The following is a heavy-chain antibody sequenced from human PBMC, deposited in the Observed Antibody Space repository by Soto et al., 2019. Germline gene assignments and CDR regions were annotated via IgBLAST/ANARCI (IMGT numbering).Heavy chain of an antibody. V-gene: IGHV4-39*01. Sequence: QLQLQESGPGLVKPSETLSLTCTVSGGSISSSSYYWGWIRQPPGKGLEWIGSIYYSGSTYYNPSLKSRVTISVDTSKNQFSLKLSSVTAADTAVYYCARHQDSSRTNYIYMPFDYWGQGTLVTVSS. D-gene: IGHD1-1*01. CDR2: IYYSGST. CDR3: ARHQDSSRTNYIYMPFDY. J-gene: IGHJ4*02. CDR1: GGSISSSSYY.